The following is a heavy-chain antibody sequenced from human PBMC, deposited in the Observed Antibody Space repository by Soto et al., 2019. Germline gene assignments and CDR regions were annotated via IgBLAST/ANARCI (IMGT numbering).Heavy chain of an antibody. Sequence: PSETLSLTCTVSGESITGYYWNWIRQPAGEGLEWIGYIYYSGSTNYNPSLKSRVTISVDTSKNQFSLKLSSVTAADTAVYYCARAFTMAHWFDPWGQGTLVTVSS. CDR1: GESITGYY. D-gene: IGHD3-10*01. CDR3: ARAFTMAHWFDP. J-gene: IGHJ5*02. V-gene: IGHV4-59*01. CDR2: IYYSGST.